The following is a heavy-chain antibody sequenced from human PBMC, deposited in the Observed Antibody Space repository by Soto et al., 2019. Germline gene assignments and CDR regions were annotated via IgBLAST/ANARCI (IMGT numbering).Heavy chain of an antibody. J-gene: IGHJ5*02. CDR2: IYPGDSDT. V-gene: IGHV5-51*01. CDR1: GYTFTNYW. CDR3: ARRDIAAAGVDPWFDP. Sequence: PGESLKISCKGSGYTFTNYWIAWVRQMPGKGLEWMGIIYPGDSDTRYSPSFQGQVTISADNSISTAYLQWSSLKASDTAMYYCARRDIAAAGVDPWFDPWGQGTLVTVSS. D-gene: IGHD6-13*01.